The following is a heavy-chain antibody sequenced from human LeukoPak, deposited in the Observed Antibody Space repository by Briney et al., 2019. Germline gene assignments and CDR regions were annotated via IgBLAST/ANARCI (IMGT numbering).Heavy chain of an antibody. CDR3: AKDNYYDSSGFFEY. CDR1: GFTFDDYA. J-gene: IGHJ4*02. V-gene: IGHV3-9*03. D-gene: IGHD3-22*01. CDR2: ISWNSGSI. Sequence: QAGGSLRLSCAASGFTFDDYAMHWVRQAPGKGLEWVSGISWNSGSIGYADSVKGRFTISRDNAKNSLYLQMNSLRAEDMALYYCAKDNYYDSSGFFEYWGQGTLVTVSS.